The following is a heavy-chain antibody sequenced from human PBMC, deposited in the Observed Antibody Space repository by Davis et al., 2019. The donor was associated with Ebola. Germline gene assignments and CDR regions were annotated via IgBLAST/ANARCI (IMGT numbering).Heavy chain of an antibody. V-gene: IGHV4-34*01. D-gene: IGHD3-3*01. Sequence: MPSETLSLTCAVYGGSLRGYSWSWIRQPPGKGLEWIGEINHSGSTNYNPSLKSRVTISVDTSKNQFSLKLSSVTAADTAVYYCARGPLEWLLYLGKDYYGMDVWGQGTTVTVSS. CDR1: GGSLRGYS. CDR2: INHSGST. J-gene: IGHJ6*02. CDR3: ARGPLEWLLYLGKDYYGMDV.